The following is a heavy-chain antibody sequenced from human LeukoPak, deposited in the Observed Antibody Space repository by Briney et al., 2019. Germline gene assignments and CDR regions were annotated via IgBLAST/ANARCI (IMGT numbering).Heavy chain of an antibody. V-gene: IGHV4-59*01. D-gene: IGHD1-26*01. CDR1: GGSISSYY. CDR2: IYYSGST. Sequence: SETLSLTCTVSGGSISSYYWSWIRQPPGKGLEWIGYIYYSGSTSYNPSLKSRVTISVDTSKNQFSLKLSSVTAADTAVYYCARDKGSYSFFDYWGQGTLVTVSS. J-gene: IGHJ4*02. CDR3: ARDKGSYSFFDY.